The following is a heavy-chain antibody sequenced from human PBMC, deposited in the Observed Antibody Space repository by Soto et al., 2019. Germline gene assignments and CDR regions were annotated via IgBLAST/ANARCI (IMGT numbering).Heavy chain of an antibody. Sequence: QVQLVESGGGVVQPGRSLRLSCAASGFTFSSYGMHWVRQAPGKGLEWVAVISYDGSNKYYAGSVKGRFTISRDNSKNTLYLQMNSLRAEDTAVYYCAKVSADTATSADYWGQGTLVTVSS. D-gene: IGHD5-18*01. CDR2: ISYDGSNK. CDR3: AKVSADTATSADY. J-gene: IGHJ4*02. V-gene: IGHV3-30*18. CDR1: GFTFSSYG.